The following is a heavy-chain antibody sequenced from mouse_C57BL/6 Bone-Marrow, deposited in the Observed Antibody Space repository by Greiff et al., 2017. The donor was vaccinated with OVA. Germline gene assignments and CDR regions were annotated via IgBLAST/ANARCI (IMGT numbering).Heavy chain of an antibody. CDR1: GYTFTSSW. Sequence: VQLQQPGAELVRPGTSVKLSCKASGYTFTSSWMHWVKQRPGQGLEWIGVIDPSDSYTNYNQKFKGKATLTVDTSSSTAYTQLSSLTSEDSAVYYGARSPYLLVYAMDYWGQGTSVTVSS. J-gene: IGHJ4*01. CDR2: IDPSDSYT. D-gene: IGHD2-1*01. V-gene: IGHV1-59*01. CDR3: ARSPYLLVYAMDY.